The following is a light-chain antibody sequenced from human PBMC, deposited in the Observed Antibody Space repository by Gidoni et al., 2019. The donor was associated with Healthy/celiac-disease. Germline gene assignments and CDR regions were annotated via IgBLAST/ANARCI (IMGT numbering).Light chain of an antibody. CDR3: SLYTSSSTPRV. Sequence: PSVSGSPGQSVTISCTGTSSDVGSYNRVSWYQQPPGTAPKLMIYEVSNRPSGVPDRFAGSKSGNTASLTISGLQAEDEADYYCSLYTSSSTPRVFGTGTKVTVL. CDR2: EVS. CDR1: SSDVGSYNR. J-gene: IGLJ1*01. V-gene: IGLV2-18*01.